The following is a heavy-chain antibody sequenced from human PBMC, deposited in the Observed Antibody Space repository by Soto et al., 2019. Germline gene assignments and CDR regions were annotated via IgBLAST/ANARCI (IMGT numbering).Heavy chain of an antibody. CDR2: INAGNGDT. J-gene: IGHJ4*02. D-gene: IGHD4-4*01. CDR3: LTQSIDYSDRSFDY. Sequence: QVRLVQSGAEVKKPGASVKVSCKTSGFRFTRYGLHWVRQAPGQGLEWMGYINAGNGDTKYSQTFQDRVTITSDTSVTTVYMELSSLRSGDTAIYYCLTQSIDYSDRSFDYWGQGTLVTVSS. V-gene: IGHV1-3*01. CDR1: GFRFTRYG.